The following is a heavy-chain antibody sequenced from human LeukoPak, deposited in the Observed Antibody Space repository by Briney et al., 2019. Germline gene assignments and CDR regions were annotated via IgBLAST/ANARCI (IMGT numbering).Heavy chain of an antibody. CDR3: AKGVLGRTQSVSAGLDH. V-gene: IGHV3-30*18. D-gene: IGHD7-27*01. Sequence: PGGSLRLSCAASGFTSSDYGMHWVRQAPGKGLEWVTVTSYDGRNKYYADSVQGRFTISRDNSRNTLYLQMNSLRAEDTAVYYCAKGVLGRTQSVSAGLDHWGQGTLVTVSS. CDR1: GFTSSDYG. CDR2: TSYDGRNK. J-gene: IGHJ4*02.